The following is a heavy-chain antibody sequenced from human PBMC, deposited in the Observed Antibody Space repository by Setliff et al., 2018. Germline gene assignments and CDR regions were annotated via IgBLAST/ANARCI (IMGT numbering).Heavy chain of an antibody. V-gene: IGHV3-15*01. Sequence: GGSLRLSCTASGFTFSNAWMSWVRQAPGKGLEWVGRIKRITDSGTTDHAAPVKGRFTISRDDSKNTLYLQMNSLKTEDTAVYYCTTAPRRYFDWLSLGGTDYWGQGTLVTVSS. CDR3: TTAPRRYFDWLSLGGTDY. CDR1: GFTFSNAW. J-gene: IGHJ4*02. D-gene: IGHD3-9*01. CDR2: IKRITDSGTT.